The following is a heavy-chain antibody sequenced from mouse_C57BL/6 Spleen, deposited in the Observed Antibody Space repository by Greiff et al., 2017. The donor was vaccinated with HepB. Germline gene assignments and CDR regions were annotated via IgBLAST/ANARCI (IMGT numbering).Heavy chain of an antibody. D-gene: IGHD1-1*01. Sequence: QVQLQQPGAELVMPGASVKLSCKASGYTFTSYWMHWVKQRPGQGLEWIGEIDPSDSYTNYNQKFNGKSTLTVDKSSSTAYMQLSSLTSEDSAVYYCARSTHYYGRGYFDVWGTGTTVTVSS. CDR2: IDPSDSYT. CDR1: GYTFTSYW. J-gene: IGHJ1*03. CDR3: ARSTHYYGRGYFDV. V-gene: IGHV1-69*01.